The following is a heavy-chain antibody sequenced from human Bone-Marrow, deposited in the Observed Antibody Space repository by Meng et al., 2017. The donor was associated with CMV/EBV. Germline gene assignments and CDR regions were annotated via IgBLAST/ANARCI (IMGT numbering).Heavy chain of an antibody. Sequence: FCAASGFTVSSNYMSCVRQAPGKGLEWVSVIYSGGSTYYADSVKGRFTISRDNSKNTLYLQMNSLRAGDTAVYYCASLVRAKFDYWGQGTLVTVSS. CDR2: IYSGGST. CDR1: GFTVSSNY. D-gene: IGHD1-26*01. J-gene: IGHJ4*02. CDR3: ASLVRAKFDY. V-gene: IGHV3-53*01.